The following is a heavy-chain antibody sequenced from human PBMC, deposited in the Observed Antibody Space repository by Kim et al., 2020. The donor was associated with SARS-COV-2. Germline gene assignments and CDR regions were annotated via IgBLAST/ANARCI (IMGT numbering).Heavy chain of an antibody. J-gene: IGHJ6*01. V-gene: IGHV4-59*13. D-gene: IGHD2-15*01. CDR3: ARELLVGRLSGDYYGMDV. Sequence: SETLSLTCTVSGGSISSYYWSWIRQPPGKGLEWIGYSYYSWSTNYNPSLKSRVTISVDTSKNQFSLKLRSVTAADTAVYYCARELLVGRLSGDYYGMDV. CDR2: SYYSWST. CDR1: GGSISSYY.